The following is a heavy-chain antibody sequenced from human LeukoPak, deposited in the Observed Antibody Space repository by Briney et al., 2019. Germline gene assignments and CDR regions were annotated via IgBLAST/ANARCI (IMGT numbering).Heavy chain of an antibody. D-gene: IGHD3-9*01. Sequence: ASVKVSCKVSGYTLTELSMHWVRQAPGQGLEWMGWMNPNSGNTGYAQKFQGRVTITRNTSISTAYMELSSLRSEDTAVYYCARGLDPDPGLDAFDIWGQGTMVTVSS. CDR2: MNPNSGNT. V-gene: IGHV1-8*03. CDR3: ARGLDPDPGLDAFDI. CDR1: GYTLTELS. J-gene: IGHJ3*02.